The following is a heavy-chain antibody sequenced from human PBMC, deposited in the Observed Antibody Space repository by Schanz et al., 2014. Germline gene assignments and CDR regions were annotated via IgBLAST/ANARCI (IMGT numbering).Heavy chain of an antibody. CDR3: ARGRVSFVRGHLGVD. CDR2: ISGYNVDT. V-gene: IGHV1-18*01. D-gene: IGHD3-10*01. J-gene: IGHJ4*02. Sequence: QVQLVQSGVEVKRPGASVRVSCKASGYSFTDYAIHWVRQAPGQGLEWMGWISGYNVDTNYAPKFQDRVTMTTDASTGITALKLRNRKADDTAVYYCARGRVSFVRGHLGVDWGQGTQVIVSS. CDR1: GYSFTDYA.